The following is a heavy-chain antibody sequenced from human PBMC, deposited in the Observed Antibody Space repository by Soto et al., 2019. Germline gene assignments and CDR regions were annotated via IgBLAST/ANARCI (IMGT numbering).Heavy chain of an antibody. V-gene: IGHV4-61*01. CDR1: GGSVSSGSYY. CDR3: ARGGAYGDYGWFDP. Sequence: QVQLQESGPGLVKPSETLSLTCTVSGGSVSSGSYYWSWIRQPPGKGLEWIGYIYYSGSTNYNPAPKSVACPSVDTSKNQFSLKLGSVTAADTAVYYCARGGAYGDYGWFDPWGQGTLVTVSS. D-gene: IGHD4-17*01. CDR2: IYYSGST. J-gene: IGHJ5*02.